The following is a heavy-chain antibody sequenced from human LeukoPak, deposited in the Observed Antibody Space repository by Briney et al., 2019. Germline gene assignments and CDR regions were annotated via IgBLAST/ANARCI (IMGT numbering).Heavy chain of an antibody. CDR1: GGSISSYY. Sequence: SETLSLTCTVSGGSISSYYWSWIRQPPGKGLGWIGYIYYSGSTNYNPSLKSRVTISVDTSKNQFSLKLSSVTAADTAVYYCARDDGSGSSDPWGQGTLVTVSS. CDR3: ARDDGSGSSDP. V-gene: IGHV4-59*01. CDR2: IYYSGST. J-gene: IGHJ5*02. D-gene: IGHD3-10*01.